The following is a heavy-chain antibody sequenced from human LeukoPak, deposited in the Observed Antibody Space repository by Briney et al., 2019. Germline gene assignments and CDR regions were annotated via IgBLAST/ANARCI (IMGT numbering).Heavy chain of an antibody. CDR1: GFTFSNYA. CDR2: IKGSGSFT. J-gene: IGHJ3*01. V-gene: IGHV3-23*01. Sequence: GGSLRLSCAGSGFTFSNYAPIWVRQAPGRGLEWVSAIKGSGSFTKYADSVTGRFTISRDNSKNMLYLQMSSLTADDTAIYYCARDPNGDYIGAFDFGGQGTMVTVSS. CDR3: ARDPNGDYIGAFDF. D-gene: IGHD4-17*01.